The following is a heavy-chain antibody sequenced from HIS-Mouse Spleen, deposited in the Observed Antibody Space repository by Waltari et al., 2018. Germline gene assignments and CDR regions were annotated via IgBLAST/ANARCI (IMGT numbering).Heavy chain of an antibody. CDR1: GFTFSSYG. D-gene: IGHD6-19*01. CDR2: ISYDGSNK. V-gene: IGHV3-30*18. J-gene: IGHJ4*02. Sequence: QVQLVESGGGVVQPGGSLRLSCAAFGFTFSSYGMHWVRQAPGKGLEWVAVISYDGSNKYYADSVKGRFSISRDNSKNTLYLQMNSLRAEDTAVYYCAKASSGWLDYWGQGTLVTVSS. CDR3: AKASSGWLDY.